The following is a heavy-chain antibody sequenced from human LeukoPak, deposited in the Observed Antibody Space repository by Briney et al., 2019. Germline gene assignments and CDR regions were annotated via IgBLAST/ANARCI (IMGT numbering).Heavy chain of an antibody. Sequence: GGSLRLSCATSGFTFSYDWTHWVRQAPGEGLVWVSRIKGDAISTAYADSVKGRFIISRDNAKNTLYLHMNSLRADDTAVYYCARDLGQCSGGGCHPVAFDFWGQGTMVTVSS. CDR2: IKGDAIST. D-gene: IGHD2-15*01. V-gene: IGHV3-74*03. CDR3: ARDLGQCSGGGCHPVAFDF. J-gene: IGHJ3*01. CDR1: GFTFSYDW.